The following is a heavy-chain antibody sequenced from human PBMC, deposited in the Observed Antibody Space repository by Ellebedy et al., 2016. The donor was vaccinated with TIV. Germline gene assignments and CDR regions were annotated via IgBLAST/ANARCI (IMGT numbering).Heavy chain of an antibody. CDR3: ARGWFGSGMGV. CDR1: GDSVSTDIG. V-gene: IGHV6-1*01. J-gene: IGHJ6*02. Sequence: SQTLSLTCVISGDSVSTDIGWNWIRQSPSRGLEWLGRTSYRSKWNNDYAVSLKSRITINPDTSKNQFSLQLNSVIPDDTAVYYCARGWFGSGMGVWGQGTTVTVSS. D-gene: IGHD3-16*01. CDR2: TSYRSKWNN.